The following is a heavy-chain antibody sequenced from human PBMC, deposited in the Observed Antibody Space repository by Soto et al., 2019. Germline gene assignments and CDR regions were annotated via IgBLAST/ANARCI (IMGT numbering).Heavy chain of an antibody. D-gene: IGHD2-2*01. CDR1: GGSISSGGYY. J-gene: IGHJ6*02. Sequence: SETLSLTCTVSGGSISSGGYYGSWIRQRPGEGLEWIGYIYYSGSTYYNPSLKSRVTISVDTSKNQFSLKLSSVTAADTAVYYCARDRIVVVPDAIPSFYYYGMDVWGQGTTVT. CDR2: IYYSGST. V-gene: IGHV4-31*03. CDR3: ARDRIVVVPDAIPSFYYYGMDV.